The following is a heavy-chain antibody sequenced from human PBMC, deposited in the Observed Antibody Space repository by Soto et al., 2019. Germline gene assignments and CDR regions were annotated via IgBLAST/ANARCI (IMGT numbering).Heavy chain of an antibody. J-gene: IGHJ4*02. CDR2: ISWNSDSI. V-gene: IGHV3-9*01. CDR3: ARNGSSLVGDY. Sequence: EVQLVESGGGLVQPGRSLRLSCAASGFTFDNYAMHWVRQAPGKGLEWVSGISWNSDSIGYADSVKGRFTISRDNARNSLHLQMNSLRAEDTALYYCARNGSSLVGDYWGQGTLVTVSS. CDR1: GFTFDNYA. D-gene: IGHD2-8*01.